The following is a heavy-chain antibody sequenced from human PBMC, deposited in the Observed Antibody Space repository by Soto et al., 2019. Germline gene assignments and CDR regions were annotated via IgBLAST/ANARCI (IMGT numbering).Heavy chain of an antibody. V-gene: IGHV3-72*01. D-gene: IGHD2-21*01. CDR2: SRDRANGYTT. J-gene: IGHJ4*02. CDR1: GFTLSDHY. Sequence: EVQLVESGGDLVQPGGSLRLSCEASGFTLSDHYMDWVRQAPGKGLEWVGRSRDRANGYTTEYAASVKGRFTISRDDYKTSLYLQMNSLKTEDTAVYYCGRSRSASSHIAFDFWGQGTLLTVSS. CDR3: GRSRSASSHIAFDF.